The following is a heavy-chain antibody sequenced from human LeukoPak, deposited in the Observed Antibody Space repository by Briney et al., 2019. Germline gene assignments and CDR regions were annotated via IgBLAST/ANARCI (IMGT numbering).Heavy chain of an antibody. CDR3: ARHDHSGYYYDY. CDR2: IYYSGST. D-gene: IGHD3-22*01. J-gene: IGHJ4*02. Sequence: KPSETLSLTCAVYGGSFSGYYWSWIRQPPGKGLEWIGYIYYSGSTNYNPSLKSRVTISVDTSKNQFSLKLSSVTAADTAVYYCARHDHSGYYYDYWGQGTLVTVSS. CDR1: GGSFSGYY. V-gene: IGHV4-59*08.